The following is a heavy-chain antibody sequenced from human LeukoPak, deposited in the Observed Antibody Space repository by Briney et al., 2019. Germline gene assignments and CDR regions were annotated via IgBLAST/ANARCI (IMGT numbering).Heavy chain of an antibody. J-gene: IGHJ6*03. CDR1: GYTFTGYY. Sequence: ASVKVSCKASGYTFTGYYMHWVRQAPGQGLEWMGWINPNSGGTNYAQKFQGRVTMTRDTSIGTAYMELSRLRSDDTAVYYCARVHYYDSSGYYFRYYYYMDVWGKGTTVTISS. CDR3: ARVHYYDSSGYYFRYYYYMDV. CDR2: INPNSGGT. D-gene: IGHD3-22*01. V-gene: IGHV1-2*02.